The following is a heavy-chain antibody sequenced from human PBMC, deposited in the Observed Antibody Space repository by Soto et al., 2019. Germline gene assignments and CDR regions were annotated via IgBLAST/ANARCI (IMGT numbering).Heavy chain of an antibody. Sequence: SVKVSCKASGGTFSSYAISWVRQAPGQGLEWMGGIIPIFGTANYAQKFQGRVTITADESTSTAHMELSSLRSEDTAVYYCARDDCSGGSCYNNYWGQGTLVTVSS. CDR2: IIPIFGTA. D-gene: IGHD2-15*01. CDR1: GGTFSSYA. CDR3: ARDDCSGGSCYNNY. J-gene: IGHJ4*02. V-gene: IGHV1-69*13.